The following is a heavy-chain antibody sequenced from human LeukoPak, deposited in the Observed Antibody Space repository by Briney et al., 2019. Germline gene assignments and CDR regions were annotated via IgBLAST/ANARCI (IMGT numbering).Heavy chain of an antibody. J-gene: IGHJ4*02. Sequence: GGSLRLSCAASGFIFGSHAMSWVRQAPGKGLEWVSAISGSGGSTYYADSVKGRFTISRDNSKNTLYLQMNSLRAEDTAVYYCAKVRYDFWSGYPHPKIWGQGTLVTVSS. CDR2: ISGSGGST. CDR3: AKVRYDFWSGYPHPKI. V-gene: IGHV3-23*01. D-gene: IGHD3-3*01. CDR1: GFIFGSHA.